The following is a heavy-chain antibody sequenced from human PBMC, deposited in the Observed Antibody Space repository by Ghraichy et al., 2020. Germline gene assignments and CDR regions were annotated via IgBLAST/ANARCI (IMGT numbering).Heavy chain of an antibody. CDR3: AREWVILQGYMDV. J-gene: IGHJ6*03. CDR1: GYSISSGYY. CDR2: IYHSGST. D-gene: IGHD3-22*01. V-gene: IGHV4-38-2*02. Sequence: SETLSLTCTVSGYSISSGYYWGWIRQPPGKGLEWIGSIYHSGSTYYNPSLKSRVTISVDTSKNQFSLKLSSVTAADTAVYYCAREWVILQGYMDVWGKGTTVTVSS.